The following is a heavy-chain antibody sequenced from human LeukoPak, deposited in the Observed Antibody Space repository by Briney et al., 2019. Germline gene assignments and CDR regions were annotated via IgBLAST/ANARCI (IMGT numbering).Heavy chain of an antibody. J-gene: IGHJ4*02. CDR1: GGSISCSSYY. V-gene: IGHV4-39*01. D-gene: IGHD3-22*01. CDR3: ARLYYDSSGYYQICYFDY. CDR2: IYYSGST. Sequence: PSETLSLTCTVSGGSISCSSYYWGWIRQPPGKGLEWNGSIYYSGSTYYNPSLKSRVTISVDTSKNQFSLNLSSVTAADTAVYYCARLYYDSSGYYQICYFDYWGQGTLVTVSS.